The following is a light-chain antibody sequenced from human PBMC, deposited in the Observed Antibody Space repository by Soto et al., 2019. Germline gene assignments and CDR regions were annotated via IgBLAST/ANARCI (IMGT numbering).Light chain of an antibody. J-gene: IGKJ1*01. Sequence: EIVLTQSPGTLSLSPGERATLSCRASQSFSSNYLAWYQQKPGQAPRLLIYGASSRATGIPARFSGSGSGTDFTLTISRLEPEDFAVYYCQQYGSSPRTFGQGTKVDIK. CDR3: QQYGSSPRT. CDR2: GAS. V-gene: IGKV3-20*01. CDR1: QSFSSNY.